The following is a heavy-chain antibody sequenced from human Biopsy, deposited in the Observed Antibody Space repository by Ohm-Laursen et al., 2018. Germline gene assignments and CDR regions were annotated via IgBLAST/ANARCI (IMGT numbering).Heavy chain of an antibody. D-gene: IGHD1-26*01. CDR1: GYFFSSYG. CDR3: VRGTGSQYFDY. CDR2: ISGYNGNT. V-gene: IGHV1-18*01. J-gene: IGHJ4*02. Sequence: ASVKVSCNASGYFFSSYGLNWVRQAPGQGLEWMGRISGYNGNTNYAQKFQGRVTMTIDSSAGTAYLELRSLRSDDTAFYYCVRGTGSQYFDYWGQGTLVTVSS.